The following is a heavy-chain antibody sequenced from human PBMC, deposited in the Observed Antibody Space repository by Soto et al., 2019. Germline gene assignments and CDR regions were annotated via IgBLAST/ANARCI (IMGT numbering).Heavy chain of an antibody. CDR2: ICSSGSN. CDR1: GFTVSSNY. CDR3: ARGPRSERYCNSTCCFDD. Sequence: EVQLVESGGGLVQPGGSLRLSCAASGFTVSSNYMNWVRQAPGKGLEWVSIICSSGSNYYADSVKGRFTISRDNSKNTLYLQMNSLRAEDTAVYYCARGPRSERYCNSTCCFDDWGQGTLVTVSS. D-gene: IGHD2-2*01. J-gene: IGHJ4*02. V-gene: IGHV3-66*01.